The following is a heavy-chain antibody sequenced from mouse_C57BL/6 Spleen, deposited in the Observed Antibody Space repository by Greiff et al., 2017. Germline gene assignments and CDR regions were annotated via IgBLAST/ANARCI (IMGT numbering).Heavy chain of an antibody. Sequence: VQLQQSGAELVRPGASVKLSCKASGYTFTDYYINWVKQRPGQGLEWIAWIYPGSGSTYYNEKFKGKATLTAEKSSSTAYLLLRSLTSEDSAVYYCARDWDWGQGTTLTVSS. V-gene: IGHV1-76*01. J-gene: IGHJ2*01. D-gene: IGHD4-1*01. CDR3: ARDWD. CDR2: IYPGSGST. CDR1: GYTFTDYY.